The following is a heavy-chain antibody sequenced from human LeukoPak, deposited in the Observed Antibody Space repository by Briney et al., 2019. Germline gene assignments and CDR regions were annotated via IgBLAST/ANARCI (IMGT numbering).Heavy chain of an antibody. CDR1: GGSISSHY. V-gene: IGHV4-59*11. D-gene: IGHD3-9*01. CDR2: IYYSGST. J-gene: IGHJ5*02. Sequence: SETLSLTCTVSGGSISSHYWSWIRQSPGKGLEWIGYIYYSGSTNYNPSLKSRVTISVDTSKNQFSLKLSSVTAADTAVYYCAREKRGYDILTGYYNLNWFDPWGQGTLVTVSS. CDR3: AREKRGYDILTGYYNLNWFDP.